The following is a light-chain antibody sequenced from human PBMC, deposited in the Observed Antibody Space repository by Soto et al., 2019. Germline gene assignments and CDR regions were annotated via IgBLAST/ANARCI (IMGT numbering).Light chain of an antibody. CDR1: SSDVGSYNL. V-gene: IGLV2-23*01. J-gene: IGLJ2*01. CDR3: CSFAGSDTVI. CDR2: EGS. Sequence: QSALTQPASVSGSPGQSITISCTGTSSDVGSYNLVSWYRQNPGKPPKLMIYEGSKRPSGVSDRFSGLKSGNTASLTISGLQAEDEADYYCCSFAGSDTVIFGGGTKLTVL.